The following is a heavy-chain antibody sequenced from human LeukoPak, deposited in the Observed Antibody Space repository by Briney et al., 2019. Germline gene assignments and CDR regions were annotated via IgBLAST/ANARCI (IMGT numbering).Heavy chain of an antibody. CDR2: ISGSGGST. CDR3: AKENYDFWSGYYTPSGMDV. J-gene: IGHJ6*02. V-gene: IGHV3-23*01. D-gene: IGHD3-3*01. Sequence: GASLRLSCAASGFTFSSYAMSWVRQAPGKGLEWVSAISGSGGSTYYADSVKGRFTISRDNSKNTQYLQMNSLRAEDTAVYYCAKENYDFWSGYYTPSGMDVWGQGTTVTVSS. CDR1: GFTFSSYA.